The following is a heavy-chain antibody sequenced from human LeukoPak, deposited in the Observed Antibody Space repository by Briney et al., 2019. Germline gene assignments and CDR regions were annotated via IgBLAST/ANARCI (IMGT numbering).Heavy chain of an antibody. CDR3: ARDSRQWFGELVPYYFDY. Sequence: GESLTLSCAASGFTFSSYAMHWVRQAPGKGLEWVAVISYDGSNKYYADSVKGRFTISRDNSKNTLYLQMNSLRAEDTAVYYCARDSRQWFGELVPYYFDYWGQGTLVTVSS. CDR2: ISYDGSNK. V-gene: IGHV3-30*04. J-gene: IGHJ4*02. CDR1: GFTFSSYA. D-gene: IGHD3-10*01.